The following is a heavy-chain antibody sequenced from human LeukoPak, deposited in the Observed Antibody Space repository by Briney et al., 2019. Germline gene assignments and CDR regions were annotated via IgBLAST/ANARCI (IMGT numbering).Heavy chain of an antibody. V-gene: IGHV3-23*01. CDR1: GFTFSSYA. D-gene: IGHD3-3*01. J-gene: IGHJ4*02. CDR2: ISGRGGST. CDR3: AKSIFGVVIISYFDY. Sequence: GGSLRLSCAASGFTFSSYAMSGVRQAPGKAWEGGSAISGRGGSTYYAECVKGRFPISRDNSKNPLYLQMNSLRAEDTAVYYCAKSIFGVVIISYFDYWGQGTLVTVSS.